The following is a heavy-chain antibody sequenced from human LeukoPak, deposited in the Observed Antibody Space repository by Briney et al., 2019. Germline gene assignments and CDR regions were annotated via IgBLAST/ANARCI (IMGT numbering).Heavy chain of an antibody. Sequence: TSETLSLTCTVSGGSISSSSYYWGWIRQPPGKGLEWIGSIYYSGSTYYNPSLKSRVTISVDTSKNQFSLKLSSVTAADTAVYYCARSIGGLAAASPYYFDYWGQGTLVTVSS. V-gene: IGHV4-39*07. CDR3: ARSIGGLAAASPYYFDY. CDR2: IYYSGST. D-gene: IGHD6-13*01. CDR1: GGSISSSSYY. J-gene: IGHJ4*02.